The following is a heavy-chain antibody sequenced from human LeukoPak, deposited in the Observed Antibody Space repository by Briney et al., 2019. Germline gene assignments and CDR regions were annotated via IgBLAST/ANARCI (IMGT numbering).Heavy chain of an antibody. CDR2: SSSGSTK. D-gene: IGHD3-10*01. CDR1: GFTFSGYE. CDR3: ARAFGSGSYSF. V-gene: IGHV3-48*03. J-gene: IGHJ4*02. Sequence: GGSLRLSCAASGFTFSGYEMNWVRQAPGKGLEWVSSSGSTKYYADSVKGRITISRDNAKKSMYLQMNSLRAEDTAVYYCARAFGSGSYSFWGQGTLVSVSS.